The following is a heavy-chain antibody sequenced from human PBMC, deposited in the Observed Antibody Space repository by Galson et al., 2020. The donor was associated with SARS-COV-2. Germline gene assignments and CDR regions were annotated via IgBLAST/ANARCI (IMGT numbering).Heavy chain of an antibody. CDR2: INPNSGGT. D-gene: IGHD1-26*01. V-gene: IGHV1-2*02. J-gene: IGHJ4*02. CDR3: ARDQGGGSYRLGFDY. Sequence: ASVKVSCKASGYTFTDYYMHWVRQAPGQGLKWMGWINPNSGGTNYAQKFQGRVTMTRDMSTSTAYMELSRLRSDDTAVYYCARDQGGGSYRLGFDYWGQGTLVTVSS. CDR1: GYTFTDYY.